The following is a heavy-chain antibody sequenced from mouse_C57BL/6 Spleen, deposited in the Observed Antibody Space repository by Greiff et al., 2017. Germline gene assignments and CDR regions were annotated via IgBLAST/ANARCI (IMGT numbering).Heavy chain of an antibody. CDR3: AGGGYGSNYYFGC. CDR2: IDPNSGGT. D-gene: IGHD1-1*01. V-gene: IGHV1-72*01. J-gene: IGHJ2*01. Sequence: VQLQQPGAELVKPGASVKLSCKASGYTFTSYWMHWVKQRPGRGLEWIGRIDPNSGGTNYNEKFKSKATLTVNKPSITAYMQRSSLTSEDSAVYYCAGGGYGSNYYFGCWGQSTTLTVSS. CDR1: GYTFTSYW.